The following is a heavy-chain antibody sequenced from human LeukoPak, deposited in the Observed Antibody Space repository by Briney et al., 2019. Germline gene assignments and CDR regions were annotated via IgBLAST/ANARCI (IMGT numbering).Heavy chain of an antibody. J-gene: IGHJ3*02. D-gene: IGHD4-17*01. V-gene: IGHV4-34*01. CDR1: GGSFSGYY. CDR2: INHSGST. CDR3: ANFYGDYGAFDI. Sequence: SETLSLTCAVYGGSFSGYYWSWIRQPPGKGLEWIGEINHSGSTNYNPSLKSRVTISVDTSKNQFYLKLSSVTAADTAVYYCANFYGDYGAFDIWGQGTMVTVSS.